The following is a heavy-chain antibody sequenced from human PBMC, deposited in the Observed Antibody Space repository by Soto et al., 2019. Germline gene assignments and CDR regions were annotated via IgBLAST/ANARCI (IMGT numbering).Heavy chain of an antibody. Sequence: ASVKVSCKASGYTFISYAIHWVRQAPGQGLEWVGWINIGNGNTESSQKFQGRVTITTDTSASTAYMELRSLTSEDTAVYYCAREPLCGGKCYDNYFDPWGQGTLVTVSS. CDR1: GYTFISYA. CDR2: INIGNGNT. CDR3: AREPLCGGKCYDNYFDP. V-gene: IGHV1-3*04. D-gene: IGHD2-15*01. J-gene: IGHJ5*02.